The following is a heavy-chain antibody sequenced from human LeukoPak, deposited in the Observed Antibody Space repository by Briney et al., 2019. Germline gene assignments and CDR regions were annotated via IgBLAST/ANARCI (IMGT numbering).Heavy chain of an antibody. CDR1: GFIFSSYW. V-gene: IGHV3-7*01. D-gene: IGHD6-25*01. CDR3: ASFGIIAAGSFDY. Sequence: GGSLRLSCAASGFIFSSYWMTWVRQAPGKGLEWVAKIKQDGSEKYYVDSVKGRFTISRDNAKNSLYLQMNSLRAEDTAVYYCASFGIIAAGSFDYWGQGTLVTVFS. J-gene: IGHJ4*02. CDR2: IKQDGSEK.